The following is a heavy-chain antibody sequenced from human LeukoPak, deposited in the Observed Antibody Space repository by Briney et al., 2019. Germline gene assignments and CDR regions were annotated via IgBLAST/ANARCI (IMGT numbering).Heavy chain of an antibody. CDR2: TYYRSKWYN. V-gene: IGHV6-1*01. D-gene: IGHD6-19*01. Sequence: SQTLSLTCAISGDSVSSTSAAWNWLRQSPSRGLEWLGRTYYRSKWYNEYAVSVTSRITINPDTSKNQFSLQLNSVTPEDTAVYYCARSVADLDYWGQGTLVTVSS. J-gene: IGHJ4*02. CDR1: GDSVSSTSAA. CDR3: ARSVADLDY.